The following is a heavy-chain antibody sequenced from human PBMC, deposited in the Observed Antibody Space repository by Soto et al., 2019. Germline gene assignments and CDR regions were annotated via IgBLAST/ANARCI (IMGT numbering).Heavy chain of an antibody. V-gene: IGHV4-4*07. CDR1: GTHISEFS. CDR3: ARESGENWTYEAH. Sequence: QVQQQESGPGLVKPSDTLSLICSVSGTHISEFSWSWIRQPAGTGLEWIGRIHINKVVQYNPSFRGRVTMSIDTAKNHFSRNLQSATAADTAVYYCARESGENWTYEAHWGQGTLVTVSS. D-gene: IGHD1-7*01. J-gene: IGHJ1*01. CDR2: IHINKVV.